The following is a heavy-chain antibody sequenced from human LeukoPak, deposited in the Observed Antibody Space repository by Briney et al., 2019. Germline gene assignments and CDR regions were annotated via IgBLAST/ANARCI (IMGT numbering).Heavy chain of an antibody. Sequence: GGSLRLSCAASGFTFSSYAMSWVRQAPGKGLEWVSSISGSGGSTYSADSVKGRFTISRDNSKNTLYLQMNSLRAEDTAVYYCARSTTVTIIWGQGTLVTVSS. D-gene: IGHD4-17*01. J-gene: IGHJ4*02. V-gene: IGHV3-23*01. CDR3: ARSTTVTII. CDR1: GFTFSSYA. CDR2: ISGSGGST.